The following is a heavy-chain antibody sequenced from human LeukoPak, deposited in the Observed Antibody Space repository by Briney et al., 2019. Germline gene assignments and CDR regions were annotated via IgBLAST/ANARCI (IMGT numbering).Heavy chain of an antibody. CDR1: GFTFSNHA. V-gene: IGHV3-30*04. CDR3: ARVRKINSPKGAFDI. D-gene: IGHD4-23*01. CDR2: IWYDGSNK. Sequence: GGSLRLSCLTSGFTFSNHAMNWVRQAPGKGLEWVAVIWYDGSNKYYANSVKGQFTISRDNSKNTLYLQMNSLRAEDTAVYYCARVRKINSPKGAFDIWGQGTMVTVSS. J-gene: IGHJ3*02.